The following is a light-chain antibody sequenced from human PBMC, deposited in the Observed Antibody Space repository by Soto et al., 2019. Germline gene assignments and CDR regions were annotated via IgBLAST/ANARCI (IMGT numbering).Light chain of an antibody. CDR1: QEISNY. CDR3: QQYDHLPRT. CDR2: DAS. Sequence: DIQMIQSPSSLSASVGDRVTITCQASQEISNYLNWYQQKPGKAPKLLIYDASNLGRGVPSRFSGRGSGTDFTFTISSLQPEGFATNYCQQYDHLPRTFGRGTKVAIK. V-gene: IGKV1-33*01. J-gene: IGKJ1*01.